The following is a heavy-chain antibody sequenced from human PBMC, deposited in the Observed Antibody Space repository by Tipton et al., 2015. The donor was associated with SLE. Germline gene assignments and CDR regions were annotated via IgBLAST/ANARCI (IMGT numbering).Heavy chain of an antibody. Sequence: LRLSCAVYGGSFSGYYWTWIRQPPGKGLEWIGEINQSGSTNYRPSLKSRVTILVDTSKNQFSLMLTSVTATDTAVYYCARESDAFDIWGQGTMVTVSS. CDR3: ARESDAFDI. CDR2: INQSGST. J-gene: IGHJ3*02. V-gene: IGHV4-34*01. CDR1: GGSFSGYY.